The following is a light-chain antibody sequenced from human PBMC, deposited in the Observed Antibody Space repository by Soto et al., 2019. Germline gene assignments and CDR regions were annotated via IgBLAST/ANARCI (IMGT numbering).Light chain of an antibody. CDR1: QSLLHSNGYNY. CDR2: LGS. CDR3: MQALQAPPT. V-gene: IGKV2-28*01. J-gene: IGKJ3*01. Sequence: DIVMTQSPLSLPVTPGEPASISCRSSQSLLHSNGYNYLDWYLQKPGQSPQLLIYLGSNRASGVPDRFSVSGSGTDLTLNIRRVEAEYVGVYYCMQALQAPPTFGPGTKVDIK.